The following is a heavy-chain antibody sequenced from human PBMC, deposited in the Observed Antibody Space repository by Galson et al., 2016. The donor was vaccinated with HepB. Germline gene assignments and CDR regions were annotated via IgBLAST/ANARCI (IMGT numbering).Heavy chain of an antibody. D-gene: IGHD2-8*02. Sequence: SVKVSCKASGGTFSNYAISWLRQAPGQGPEWMGGILPMFGTANYAPKFQGRVTFTADATTSTAYMELSSLRSDDTAVYYCARDRYCTARNCHADSDYWGQGTLVTVSS. CDR3: ARDRYCTARNCHADSDY. CDR1: GGTFSNYA. CDR2: ILPMFGTA. V-gene: IGHV1-69*13. J-gene: IGHJ4*02.